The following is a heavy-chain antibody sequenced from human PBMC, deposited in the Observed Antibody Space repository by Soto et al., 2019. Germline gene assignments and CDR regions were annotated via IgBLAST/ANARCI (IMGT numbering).Heavy chain of an antibody. J-gene: IGHJ4*02. CDR2: INHSGST. CDR1: GGSFSGYY. CDR3: ARGPQMATTRPFDY. V-gene: IGHV4-34*01. Sequence: PSETLSLTCAVYGGSFSGYYWSWFRQPPGKGLEWIGEINHSGSTNYNPSLNSRVTISVDTSKNQFSLKLSSGTAADTAVYYCARGPQMATTRPFDYWGQGTLVTVSS. D-gene: IGHD1-1*01.